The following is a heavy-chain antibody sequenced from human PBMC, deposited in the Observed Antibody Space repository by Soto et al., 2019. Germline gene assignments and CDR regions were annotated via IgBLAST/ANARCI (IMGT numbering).Heavy chain of an antibody. D-gene: IGHD6-19*01. CDR3: AGFFFWEEQWLPGYFDS. CDR2: IYNSGST. CDR1: GGSITPHD. J-gene: IGHJ4*02. Sequence: SETLSLTCTVSGGSITPHDWSWIRQPPWKGLEWIGYIYNSGSTNYNPSLKSRVTISIDTSKNQFSLKLYSVTAADTAVYYCAGFFFWEEQWLPGYFDSGGRGPRVTV. V-gene: IGHV4-59*11.